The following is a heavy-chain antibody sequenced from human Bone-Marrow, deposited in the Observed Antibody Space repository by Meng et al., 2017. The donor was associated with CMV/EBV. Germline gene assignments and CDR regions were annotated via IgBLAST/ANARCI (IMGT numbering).Heavy chain of an antibody. J-gene: IGHJ4*02. Sequence: SETLSLTCTVSGGSISSYYWSWIRQHPGKGLEWIGYIYYSGSTYYNPSLKSRVTISVDTSKNQFSLKMSSVTAADTAVYYCARNSVKWLQAFDYWGQGTLVTVPS. V-gene: IGHV4-59*06. D-gene: IGHD5-24*01. CDR2: IYYSGST. CDR1: GGSISSYY. CDR3: ARNSVKWLQAFDY.